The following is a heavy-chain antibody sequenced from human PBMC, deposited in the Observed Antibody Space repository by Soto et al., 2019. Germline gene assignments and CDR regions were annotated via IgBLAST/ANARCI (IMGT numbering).Heavy chain of an antibody. CDR1: GGSVSSASYY. Sequence: PSETLSLTCSVSGGSVSSASYYWSWIRQPPGKGLEWIAYIYSGGNTNYNPSLKSRLTLSVDTSKNQFSLKLTSVTAADTAFYYCARQTGGDAYKLSTWGQGTLLTVSS. CDR3: ARQTGGDAYKLST. J-gene: IGHJ1*01. D-gene: IGHD2-21*01. V-gene: IGHV4-61*01. CDR2: IYSGGNT.